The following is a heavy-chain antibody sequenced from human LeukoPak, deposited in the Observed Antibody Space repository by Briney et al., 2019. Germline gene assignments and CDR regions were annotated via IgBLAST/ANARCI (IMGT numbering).Heavy chain of an antibody. CDR2: ISGSGDIT. V-gene: IGHV3-23*01. CDR1: GFAFSSYA. CDR3: AKPLYFDNSGYYDWFFDY. Sequence: GGSLRLSCAASGFAFSSYAMSWVRQAPGEGLEWVSAISGSGDITYYAESVKGRFTITRDDAKNTLFLQMNSLRAEDTAVYYCAKPLYFDNSGYYDWFFDYWGQGTLVTVSS. J-gene: IGHJ4*02. D-gene: IGHD3-22*01.